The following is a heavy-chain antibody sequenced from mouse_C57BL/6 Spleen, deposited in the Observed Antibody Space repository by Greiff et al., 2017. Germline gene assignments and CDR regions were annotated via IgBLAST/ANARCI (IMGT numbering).Heavy chain of an antibody. V-gene: IGHV1-15*01. CDR2: IDPETGGT. CDR3: TRDYYGSSFAWFAY. Sequence: QVQLKESGAELVRPGASVTLSCKASGYTFTDYEMHWVKQTPVHGLEWIGAIDPETGGTAYNQKFKGKAILTADKSSSTAYMELRSLTSEDSAVYYCTRDYYGSSFAWFAYWGKGTLVTVSA. D-gene: IGHD1-1*01. J-gene: IGHJ3*01. CDR1: GYTFTDYE.